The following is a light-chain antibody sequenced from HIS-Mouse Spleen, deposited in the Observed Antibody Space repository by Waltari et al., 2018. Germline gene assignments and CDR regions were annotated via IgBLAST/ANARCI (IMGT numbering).Light chain of an antibody. Sequence: SYELTQPPSVSVSPGQTARITCSGDALPKKYAYWYQQKSDQAPVLVIYVDSKRPSGIPERFSGASSGTMATLTISGAQVEDEADYYCYSTDSSGNHRVFGGGTKLTVL. J-gene: IGLJ2*01. CDR1: ALPKKY. CDR3: YSTDSSGNHRV. V-gene: IGLV3-10*01. CDR2: VDS.